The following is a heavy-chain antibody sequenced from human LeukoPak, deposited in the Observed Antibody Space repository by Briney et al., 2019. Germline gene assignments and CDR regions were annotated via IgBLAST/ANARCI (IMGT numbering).Heavy chain of an antibody. Sequence: ASVKVSCKASGYTFTGYYIHWVRQAPGQGLEWMGWINPNNGETNFAQKFQGRVTMTRDTSISTVYMELSRLRSDDTAVYYCAKEGSSGWVPNYWGQGTLVTVSS. D-gene: IGHD6-19*01. CDR2: INPNNGET. CDR1: GYTFTGYY. CDR3: AKEGSSGWVPNY. J-gene: IGHJ4*02. V-gene: IGHV1-2*02.